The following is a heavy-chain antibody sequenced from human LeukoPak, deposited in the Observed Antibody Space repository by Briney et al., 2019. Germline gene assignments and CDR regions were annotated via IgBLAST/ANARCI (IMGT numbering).Heavy chain of an antibody. CDR2: INPDVGYT. D-gene: IGHD6-19*01. V-gene: IGHV1-46*01. CDR1: GYTFTNYY. J-gene: IGHJ6*02. Sequence: ASVKVSCKASGYTFTNYYLHWVRQAPGQGLEWMGVINPDVGYTNYAQKFQGRVTMTRDTSTSTVYMELSSLRSDDTAVYYCASASSGWSYGMDVWGQGTTVTVSS. CDR3: ASASSGWSYGMDV.